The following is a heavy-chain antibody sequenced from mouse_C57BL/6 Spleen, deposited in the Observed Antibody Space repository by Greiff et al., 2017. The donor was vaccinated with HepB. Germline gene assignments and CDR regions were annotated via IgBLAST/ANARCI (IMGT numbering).Heavy chain of an antibody. V-gene: IGHV1-81*01. CDR2: IYPRSGNN. J-gene: IGHJ4*01. CDR1: GYTFTSYG. Sequence: QVQLQQSGAELARPGASVKLSCKASGYTFTSYGISWVKQRTGQGLEWIGEIYPRSGNNYYNEKFKGKATLTADKSSSTAYMELSSLTSEDSAVYFCARKAYYSNYEAMDYWGHGTSVTVSS. CDR3: ARKAYYSNYEAMDY. D-gene: IGHD2-5*01.